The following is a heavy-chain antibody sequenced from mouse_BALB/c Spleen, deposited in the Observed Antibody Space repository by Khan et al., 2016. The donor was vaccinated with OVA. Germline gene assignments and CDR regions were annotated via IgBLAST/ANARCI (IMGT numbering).Heavy chain of an antibody. CDR2: IWAGGST. CDR1: GFSLTSYG. J-gene: IGHJ2*01. CDR3: ARNREPDYFDY. Sequence: QMQLEESGPGLVAPLQSLSITCTVSGFSLTSYGVHWVRQPPGKGLEWLGVIWAGGSTNYNSALMSRLSISKDSSKNQVFLKMNSLQTDDTAMYYCARNREPDYFDYWGQGTTLTVSS. V-gene: IGHV2-9*02.